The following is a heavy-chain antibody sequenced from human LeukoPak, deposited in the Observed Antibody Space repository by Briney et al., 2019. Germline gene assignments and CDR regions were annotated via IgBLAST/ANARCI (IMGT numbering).Heavy chain of an antibody. V-gene: IGHV3-9*03. J-gene: IGHJ3*02. D-gene: IGHD3-10*01. Sequence: GGSLRLSCAASGFTFDDYAMHWVRQAPGKGLEWVSGISWNSGSIGYADSVKGRFTISRDNAKNSLYLQMNSLRAEDMALYYCAKGMGGDQWQGSDFDIWGQGTMVTVSS. CDR1: GFTFDDYA. CDR3: AKGMGGDQWQGSDFDI. CDR2: ISWNSGSI.